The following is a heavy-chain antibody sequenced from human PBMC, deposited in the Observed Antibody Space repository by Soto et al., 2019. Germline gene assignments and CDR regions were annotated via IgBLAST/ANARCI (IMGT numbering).Heavy chain of an antibody. Sequence: SETLSLTCSVSGDSISNLDYFWAWIRQPPGQALEYIGYIYKSATTYYNPSFESRVAISVDTSKSQFSLNVTSATAADTAVYFCARGRYCLTGRCFPNWFDSWGQGALVTVSS. D-gene: IGHD7-27*01. V-gene: IGHV4-30-4*01. CDR1: GDSISNLDYF. CDR2: IYKSATT. CDR3: ARGRYCLTGRCFPNWFDS. J-gene: IGHJ5*01.